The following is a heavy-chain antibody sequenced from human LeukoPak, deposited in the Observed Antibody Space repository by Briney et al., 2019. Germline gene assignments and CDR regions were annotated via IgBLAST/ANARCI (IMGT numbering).Heavy chain of an antibody. CDR1: SGSISSNNHY. CDR2: IYYSGST. J-gene: IGHJ3*02. D-gene: IGHD7-27*01. Sequence: KASETLSLTCTVPSGSISSNNHYWGWIRQPQGKGLEWIGTIYYSGSTYYNPSLKSRVTISVDTSKNQFSLKLSSVAAADTAVYYCARVVINWGSPISAFDIWGQGTMVTVSS. CDR3: ARVVINWGSPISAFDI. V-gene: IGHV4-39*07.